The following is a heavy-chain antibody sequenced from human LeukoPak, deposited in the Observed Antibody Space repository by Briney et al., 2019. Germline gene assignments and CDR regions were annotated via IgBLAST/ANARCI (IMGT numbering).Heavy chain of an antibody. J-gene: IGHJ4*02. V-gene: IGHV3-7*03. CDR3: ATGAGCGY. CDR1: GFTFSSYW. Sequence: GGSLRLSRAASGFTFSSYWMTWVRQAPGKGLEWVANIKQDGSERNYVDSVKGRFTISKDNAKNSLYLQMNTLRDEDTAVCYCATGAGCGYWGQGTLVTVSS. CDR2: IKQDGSER. D-gene: IGHD6-19*01.